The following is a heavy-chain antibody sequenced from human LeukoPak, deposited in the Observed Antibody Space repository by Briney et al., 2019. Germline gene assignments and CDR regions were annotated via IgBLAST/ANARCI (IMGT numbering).Heavy chain of an antibody. J-gene: IGHJ4*01. CDR1: GYTFTSYG. V-gene: IGHV1-18*01. CDR2: ISGYNGNT. D-gene: IGHD3-10*01. CDR3: ARDFYGSGSYYRFDF. Sequence: ASVNVSCKASGYTFTSYGISWVRQAPGQGLEWMGWISGYNGNTNYAQKLQGRVTMTIDTSTSTTYMELRSLRSDDSAVYYCARDFYGSGSYYRFDFWGHGTLVTVSS.